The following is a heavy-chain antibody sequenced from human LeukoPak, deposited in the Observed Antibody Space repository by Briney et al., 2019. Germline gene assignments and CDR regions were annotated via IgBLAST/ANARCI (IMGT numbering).Heavy chain of an antibody. J-gene: IGHJ4*02. V-gene: IGHV4-39*07. D-gene: IGHD1-14*01. CDR3: ARGPTGN. CDR2: IYYSGST. Sequence: PSETLSLTCTVSGGSISSSSYYWGWIRQPPGKGLEWIGSIYYSGSTYYNPSLKSRVTISVDTSKNQFSLKLSSVTAADTAVYYCARGPTGNWGQGTLVTVSS. CDR1: GGSISSSSYY.